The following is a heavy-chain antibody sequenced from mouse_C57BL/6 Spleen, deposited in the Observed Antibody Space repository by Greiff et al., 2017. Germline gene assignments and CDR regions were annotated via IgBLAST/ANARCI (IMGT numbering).Heavy chain of an antibody. D-gene: IGHD1-1*01. J-gene: IGHJ2*01. Sequence: LQESDAELVKPGASVKISCKVSGYTFTDHTIHWMKQRPEQGLEWIGYIYPRDGSTKYNEKFKGKATLTADKSSSTAYMQLNSLTSEDSAVYFCAHYYYGSSLYFDYWGQGTTLTVSS. CDR1: GYTFTDHT. CDR3: AHYYYGSSLYFDY. CDR2: IYPRDGST. V-gene: IGHV1-78*01.